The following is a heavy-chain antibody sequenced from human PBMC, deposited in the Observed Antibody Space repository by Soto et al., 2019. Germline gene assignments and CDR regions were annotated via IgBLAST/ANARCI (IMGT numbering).Heavy chain of an antibody. CDR1: GFTFSSYG. CDR2: ISFDGNNK. D-gene: IGHD6-19*01. Sequence: QVQLVESGGGVVQPGRSLTLSCAASGFTFSSYGMHWVRQAPGKGLEWVAVISFDGNNKYYADSVKGRFTISRDNSKNTLYLQMNSLRADDTGVYYCAKEGIAVGDYWGQGTLVTVSS. V-gene: IGHV3-30*18. CDR3: AKEGIAVGDY. J-gene: IGHJ4*02.